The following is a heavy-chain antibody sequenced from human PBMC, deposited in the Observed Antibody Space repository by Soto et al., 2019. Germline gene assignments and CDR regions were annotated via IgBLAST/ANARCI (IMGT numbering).Heavy chain of an antibody. Sequence: QVQLQESGPGLVKPSETLSLTCTVSGGSLTSYYWNWIRQPAGKGLEWIGRIFSTGATSYNPSLRSRLTRSVDTSKGQFSLRLSSVTAADTAIYYCARVPQRGYNRYSGILDVWGQGSTVTVSS. CDR2: IFSTGAT. CDR1: GGSLTSYY. V-gene: IGHV4-4*07. J-gene: IGHJ6*02. D-gene: IGHD1-1*01. CDR3: ARVPQRGYNRYSGILDV.